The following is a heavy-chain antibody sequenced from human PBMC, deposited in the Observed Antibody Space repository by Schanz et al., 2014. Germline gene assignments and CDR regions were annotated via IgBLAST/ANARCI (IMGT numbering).Heavy chain of an antibody. Sequence: EVQLVESGGGLIHPGGSLRLSCAVSGFTVSTNYMTWVRQAPGKGLECVSVLYTGGSTFYAESVRGRFIISRDSSKNTLFLQMNSLRAEDTAVYFCARNEGRDGYNLAFDVWGQGTLVTVSS. CDR2: LYTGGST. D-gene: IGHD5-12*01. CDR3: ARNEGRDGYNLAFDV. J-gene: IGHJ3*01. CDR1: GFTVSTNY. V-gene: IGHV3-53*01.